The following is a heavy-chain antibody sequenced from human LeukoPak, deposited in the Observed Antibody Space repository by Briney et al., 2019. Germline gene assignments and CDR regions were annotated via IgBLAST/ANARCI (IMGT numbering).Heavy chain of an antibody. D-gene: IGHD3-16*02. J-gene: IGHJ4*02. CDR2: INHSGST. Sequence: SETLSLTCAVYGGSFSGYYWSWIRQPPGKGLEWIGEINHSGSTNYNPSLKSRVTISVDTSKNQFSLKLSSVTAADTAVYYCARSHEGDYVWGSYRYALYFDYWGQGTLVTVSS. V-gene: IGHV4-34*01. CDR1: GGSFSGYY. CDR3: ARSHEGDYVWGSYRYALYFDY.